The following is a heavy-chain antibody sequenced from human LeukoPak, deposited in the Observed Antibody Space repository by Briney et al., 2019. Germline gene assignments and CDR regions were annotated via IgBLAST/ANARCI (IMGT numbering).Heavy chain of an antibody. J-gene: IGHJ4*02. CDR3: ARLTPPPWNYLDY. V-gene: IGHV4-59*01. CDR1: GGSISSYY. Sequence: PSETLSLTCSVSGGSISSYYWSWIRQPPGKGLEWIGYISDNGSTNYNPSLKSRVTISVDTSKNQFSLKLSSVTAADTAVYYCARLTPPPWNYLDYWGQGTLVTVSS. CDR2: ISDNGST. D-gene: IGHD1-1*01.